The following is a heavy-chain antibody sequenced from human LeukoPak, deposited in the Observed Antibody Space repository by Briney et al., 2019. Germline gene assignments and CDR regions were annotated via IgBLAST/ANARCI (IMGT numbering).Heavy chain of an antibody. CDR2: INPNSGGT. V-gene: IGHV1-2*04. J-gene: IGHJ4*02. CDR3: ATSVHGDYPPWVYFDY. Sequence: GASVKVSCKASGYTFTGYYMHWVRQAPGQGLEWMGWINPNSGGTNYAQKFQGWVTMTRDTSISTAYMELSRLRSDDTAVYYCATSVHGDYPPWVYFDYWGQGTLVTVSS. CDR1: GYTFTGYY. D-gene: IGHD4-17*01.